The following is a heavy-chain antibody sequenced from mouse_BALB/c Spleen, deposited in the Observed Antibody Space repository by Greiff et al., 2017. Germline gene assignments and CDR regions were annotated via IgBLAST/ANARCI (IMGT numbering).Heavy chain of an antibody. CDR1: GFSLSTSGMG. D-gene: IGHD2-3*01. Sequence: QVTLKVSGPGILQPSQTLSLTCSFSGFSLSTSGMGVGWIRQPSGKGLEWLAHIWWDDDKYYNTALKSGLTISKDTSKNQVFLKIASVDTADTATYYCARAYDGYSSYWYFDVWGAGTTVTVSS. CDR2: IWWDDDK. V-gene: IGHV8-8*01. CDR3: ARAYDGYSSYWYFDV. J-gene: IGHJ1*01.